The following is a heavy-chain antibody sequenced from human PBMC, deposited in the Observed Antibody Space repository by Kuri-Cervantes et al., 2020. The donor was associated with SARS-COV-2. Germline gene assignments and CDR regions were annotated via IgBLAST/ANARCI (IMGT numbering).Heavy chain of an antibody. V-gene: IGHV1-18*01. J-gene: IGHJ3*02. CDR3: ARPMGIVVVPAAMGGAFDI. D-gene: IGHD2-2*01. CDR1: GYTFTSYG. Sequence: ASVKVSCKASGYTFTSYGIRWVRQAPGQGLEWMGWISPYNGNTNYAQKLQGRVTVTTDTSTSTAYMELRSLRSDDTAVYYCARPMGIVVVPAAMGGAFDIWGQGTMVTVSS. CDR2: ISPYNGNT.